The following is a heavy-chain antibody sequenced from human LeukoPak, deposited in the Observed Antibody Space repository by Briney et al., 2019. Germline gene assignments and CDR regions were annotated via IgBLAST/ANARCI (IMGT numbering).Heavy chain of an antibody. J-gene: IGHJ5*02. Sequence: ASVKVSCKASGYTFTSYDINWVRQATGQGVEWMGWMNPNSGNTGYAQKFQGRVTITRNTSISTAYMELSSLRSEDTAVYYCARAGHPYCSGGSCTDNWFDPWGQGTLVTVSS. CDR1: GYTFTSYD. D-gene: IGHD2-15*01. CDR2: MNPNSGNT. CDR3: ARAGHPYCSGGSCTDNWFDP. V-gene: IGHV1-8*03.